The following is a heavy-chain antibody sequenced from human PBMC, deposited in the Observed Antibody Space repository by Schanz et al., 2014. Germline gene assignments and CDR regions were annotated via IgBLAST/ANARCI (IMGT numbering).Heavy chain of an antibody. D-gene: IGHD5-18*01. Sequence: VQLVESGGGVVQPGGSLRLSCAASGFTFSSSGMHWVRQAPGKGLEWVAFIPSDESNKYYIDSVKGRFTISRDNSRETMFLQMNTLRPDDTAVYYCAKDEGYNYGYIFDYWGQGTLVTVSS. J-gene: IGHJ4*02. CDR3: AKDEGYNYGYIFDY. V-gene: IGHV3-30*02. CDR2: IPSDESNK. CDR1: GFTFSSSG.